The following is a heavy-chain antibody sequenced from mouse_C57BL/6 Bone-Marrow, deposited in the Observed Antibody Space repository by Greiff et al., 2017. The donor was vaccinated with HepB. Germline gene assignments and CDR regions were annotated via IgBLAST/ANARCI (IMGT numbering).Heavy chain of an antibody. CDR1: GYTFTDYY. D-gene: IGHD1-1*01. CDR2: IYPGSGNT. J-gene: IGHJ2*01. V-gene: IGHV1-76*01. Sequence: QVHVKQSGAELVRPGASVKLSCKASGYTFTDYYINWVKQRPGQGLEWIARIYPGSGNTYYNEKFKGKATLTAEKSSSTAYMQLSSLTSEDSAVYFCARTHITTVVATPFDYWGQGTTLTVSS. CDR3: ARTHITTVVATPFDY.